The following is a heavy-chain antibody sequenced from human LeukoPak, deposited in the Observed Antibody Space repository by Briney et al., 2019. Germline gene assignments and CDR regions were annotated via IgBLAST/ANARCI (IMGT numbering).Heavy chain of an antibody. Sequence: SETLSLTCTVSGGSIRSGGYYWSWIRQHPGKGLEWIGYIYYSGSTYYNPSLKSRVTISVDTSKNQFSLKLSSVTAADTAVYYCARASITIVRGSQVADWFDPWGQGTLVTVSS. CDR2: IYYSGST. CDR1: GGSIRSGGYY. J-gene: IGHJ5*02. V-gene: IGHV4-31*03. D-gene: IGHD3-10*01. CDR3: ARASITIVRGSQVADWFDP.